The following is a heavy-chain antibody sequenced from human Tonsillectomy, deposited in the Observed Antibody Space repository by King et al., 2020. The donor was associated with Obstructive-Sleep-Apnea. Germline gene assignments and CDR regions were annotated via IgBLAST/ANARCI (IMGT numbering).Heavy chain of an antibody. V-gene: IGHV3-23*04. D-gene: IGHD1-14*01. CDR1: GFTFTGYA. J-gene: IGHJ4*02. CDR3: ASRPLDY. CDR2: ISSSGGTT. Sequence: VQLVESEGGLVQPGGSLRLSCAASGFTFTGYAMSWVRQAPGKGLEWVSTISSSGGTTYYADSVKGRFTISRDNSKNTLYLQMNSLRAEDTAVYYCASRPLDYWAQGTLVTVSS.